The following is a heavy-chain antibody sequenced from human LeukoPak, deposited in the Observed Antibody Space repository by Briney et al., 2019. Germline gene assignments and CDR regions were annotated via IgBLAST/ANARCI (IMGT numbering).Heavy chain of an antibody. CDR2: ISAYNGNT. V-gene: IGHV1-18*01. CDR3: ARDHHRYPHSSGWYSNFDY. D-gene: IGHD6-19*01. Sequence: ASVTVSCMASGYTFTSYGISWVRQAPGQGLEWMGWISAYNGNTNYAQKLQGRVTMTTDTSTSTAYMELRSLRSDDTAVYYCARDHHRYPHSSGWYSNFDYWGQGTLVTVSS. J-gene: IGHJ4*02. CDR1: GYTFTSYG.